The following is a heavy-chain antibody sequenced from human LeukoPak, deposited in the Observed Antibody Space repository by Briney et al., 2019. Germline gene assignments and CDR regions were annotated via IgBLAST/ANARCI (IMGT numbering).Heavy chain of an antibody. J-gene: IGHJ4*02. CDR3: AKGFKIAVAPYYFDY. CDR2: ISGSGGST. D-gene: IGHD6-19*01. Sequence: GGSLRLSCAASGFTFSSYAMSWVRQAPGKGLEWVSAISGSGGSTYYADSVKGRFTISRVNSKNTLYLQMNSLRAEDTAVYYCAKGFKIAVAPYYFDYWGQGTLVTVSS. CDR1: GFTFSSYA. V-gene: IGHV3-23*01.